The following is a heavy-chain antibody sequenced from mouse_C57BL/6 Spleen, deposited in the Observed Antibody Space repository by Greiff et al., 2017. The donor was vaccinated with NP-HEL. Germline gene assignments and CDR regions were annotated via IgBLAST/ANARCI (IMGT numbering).Heavy chain of an antibody. J-gene: IGHJ2*01. CDR1: GFTFSDYY. Sequence: EVQLVESEGGLVQPGRSMKLSCTASGFTFSDYYMAWVRQVPEKGLEWVANINYDGSSTYYLDSLKSRFIISRDNAKNILYLQMSSLKSEYTATYYCAREGLLPYFYYWGQGTTLTVSS. CDR2: INYDGSST. CDR3: AREGLLPYFYY. V-gene: IGHV5-16*01. D-gene: IGHD2-3*01.